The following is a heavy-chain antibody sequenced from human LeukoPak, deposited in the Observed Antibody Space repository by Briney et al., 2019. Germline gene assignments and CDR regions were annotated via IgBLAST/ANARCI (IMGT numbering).Heavy chain of an antibody. CDR1: GFTFSNYW. D-gene: IGHD2-8*01. J-gene: IGHJ3*01. CDR2: IDNDGTNT. CDR3: TRRNDEPTLAFDL. V-gene: IGHV3-74*01. Sequence: GGSLRLSCAASGFTFSNYWIHWARRPPGKGLEWVSRIDNDGTNTYYADSVKGRFTISRDNAKNTLSLQMNSLRAEDTGVYYCTRRNDEPTLAFDLWGRGTMVTVSS.